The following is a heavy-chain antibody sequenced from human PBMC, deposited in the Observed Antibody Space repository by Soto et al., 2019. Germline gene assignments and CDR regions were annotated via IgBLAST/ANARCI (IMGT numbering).Heavy chain of an antibody. CDR2: IKEDGTAK. Sequence: GGSLRLSCAVSGFTCSNSWMNWVRQAPGKGLEWVANIKEDGTAKYYLDSVKGRFTVSRDNAKNSLYLQMNSLRAEDTAMYYCTTDRGYLTFDYWGQGTRVTVSS. V-gene: IGHV3-7*01. D-gene: IGHD3-22*01. J-gene: IGHJ4*02. CDR1: GFTCSNSW. CDR3: TTDRGYLTFDY.